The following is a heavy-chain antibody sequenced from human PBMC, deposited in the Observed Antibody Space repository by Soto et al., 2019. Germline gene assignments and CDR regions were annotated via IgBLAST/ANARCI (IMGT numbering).Heavy chain of an antibody. V-gene: IGHV4-34*01. CDR1: GGSFSGYY. Sequence: QVQLQQWGAGLLKPSETLSLTCAVYGGSFSGYYWSWIRQPPGKGLEWIGEINHSGSTNYNPSLKSRVTIAVDTSKNQFSLKLSSVTAADTAVYYCARGGIIKTDYYGSGSYSDFDYWGQGTLVTVSS. D-gene: IGHD3-10*01. CDR2: INHSGST. CDR3: ARGGIIKTDYYGSGSYSDFDY. J-gene: IGHJ4*02.